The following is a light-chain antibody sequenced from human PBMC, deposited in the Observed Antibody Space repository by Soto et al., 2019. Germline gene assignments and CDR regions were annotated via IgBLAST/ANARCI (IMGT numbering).Light chain of an antibody. J-gene: IGKJ3*01. Sequence: IVLTQSPGTLSLSPGERATLSCRASQSVSSSYLAWYQQKPGQAPRLLIYGASSRATGIPDRFSGSGSGTDFTLTISRLEPEDFAVYYCQQYGIPQRLTFGPGTKVDIK. V-gene: IGKV3-20*01. CDR2: GAS. CDR3: QQYGIPQRLT. CDR1: QSVSSSY.